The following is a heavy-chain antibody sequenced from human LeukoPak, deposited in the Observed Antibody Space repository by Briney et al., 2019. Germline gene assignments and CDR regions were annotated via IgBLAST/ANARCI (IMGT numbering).Heavy chain of an antibody. Sequence: SDTLSLTCAVSGYSISNGYQWAWIRQPPGKTLEWIGSIYHSGSAHYNPSLKSRVTISVDTSNNHFSLRLSSVTAADTAVYYCARDPRWLTPDCTSTSCYENYFDPWGQGTLVTVSS. CDR2: IYHSGSA. D-gene: IGHD2-2*01. V-gene: IGHV4-38-2*02. CDR1: GYSISNGYQ. CDR3: ARDPRWLTPDCTSTSCYENYFDP. J-gene: IGHJ5*02.